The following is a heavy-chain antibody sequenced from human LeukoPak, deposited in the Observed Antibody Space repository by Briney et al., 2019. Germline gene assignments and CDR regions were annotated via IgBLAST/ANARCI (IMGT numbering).Heavy chain of an antibody. Sequence: SVKVSCKASGGTFSSYAISWVRQAPGQGLEWMGRIIPIFGTANYAQKFQGRVTITTDESTSTAYMELGSLRSEDTAVYYCSVYNNYVGGENYWGQGTLVTVSS. CDR1: GGTFSSYA. V-gene: IGHV1-69*05. CDR3: SVYNNYVGGENY. J-gene: IGHJ4*02. D-gene: IGHD4-11*01. CDR2: IIPIFGTA.